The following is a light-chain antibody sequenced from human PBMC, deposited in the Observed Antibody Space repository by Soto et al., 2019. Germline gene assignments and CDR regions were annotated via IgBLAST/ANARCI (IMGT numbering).Light chain of an antibody. CDR1: QSVSSN. J-gene: IGKJ2*01. CDR3: QEYNNWAPYT. CDR2: GAS. V-gene: IGKV3-15*01. Sequence: EIVMKQSPATLYVSPGERATLSCSASQSVSSNLAWYQQKPGQAPRLLIYGASTRATGIPARFSGSGSGTEFSLTIISLQSEDCAGYYCQEYNNWAPYTFGQGTKLEIK.